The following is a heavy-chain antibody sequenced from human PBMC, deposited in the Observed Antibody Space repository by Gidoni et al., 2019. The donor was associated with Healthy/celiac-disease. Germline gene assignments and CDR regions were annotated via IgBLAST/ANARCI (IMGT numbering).Heavy chain of an antibody. CDR3: ARETPFSFWYFDL. V-gene: IGHV3-23*01. D-gene: IGHD2-15*01. CDR2: ISYNGGST. J-gene: IGHJ2*01. CDR1: RFPFSSYA. Sequence: EVQLLESGGGLVQPGGSLRLSCAASRFPFSSYAMSWVRQAPGKGLEWVSTISYNGGSTYCADSMKGRFTISRDNSKNTLYLQMNSLRAEDTAIYYCARETPFSFWYFDLWGRGSLVTVSS.